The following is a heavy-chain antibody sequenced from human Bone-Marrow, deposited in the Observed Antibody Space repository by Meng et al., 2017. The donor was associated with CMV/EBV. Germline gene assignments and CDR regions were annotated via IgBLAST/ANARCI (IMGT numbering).Heavy chain of an antibody. D-gene: IGHD2-2*01. CDR1: GFTFTNAW. V-gene: IGHV3-15*01. J-gene: IGHJ5*02. CDR3: TTDFWGSSTSWRRFDP. CDR2: IKSKTDGGTT. Sequence: GKSLKISCAASGFTFTNAWMSWVRHAPGKGLEWVGRIKSKTDGGTTDYAAPVKGRFTISRDDSKNTLYLQMNSLKSEDTAVYYCTTDFWGSSTSWRRFDPWGQGTLVTVSS.